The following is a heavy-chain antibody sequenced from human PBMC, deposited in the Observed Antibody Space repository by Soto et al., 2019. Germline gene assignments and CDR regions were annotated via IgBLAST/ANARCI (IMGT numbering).Heavy chain of an antibody. D-gene: IGHD6-19*01. V-gene: IGHV1-69*13. CDR1: GYTFTSYY. CDR2: IIPIFGTA. CDR3: ARALSYSSGWYGSGEHLNWFDP. Sequence: GASVKVSCKASGYTFTSYYMHWVRQAPGQGLEWMGGIIPIFGTANYAQEFQGRVTITADESTSTAYMELSSLRSEDTAVYYCARALSYSSGWYGSGEHLNWFDPWG. J-gene: IGHJ5*02.